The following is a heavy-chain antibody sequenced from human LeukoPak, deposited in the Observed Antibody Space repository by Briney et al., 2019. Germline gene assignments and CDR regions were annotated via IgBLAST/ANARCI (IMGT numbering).Heavy chain of an antibody. CDR2: IYSTGGI. CDR3: ARFYFDSSGQNSRAY. D-gene: IGHD3-22*01. V-gene: IGHV3-66*01. J-gene: IGHJ4*02. Sequence: GGSLGLSCAVSGFTVSNNYMSWVRQAPGKGLEWVSVIYSTGGIHYADSVKGRFTISRDSSKNTLFLQMSNLRAEDTAVYYCARFYFDSSGQNSRAYWGQGTQVTVSA. CDR1: GFTVSNNY.